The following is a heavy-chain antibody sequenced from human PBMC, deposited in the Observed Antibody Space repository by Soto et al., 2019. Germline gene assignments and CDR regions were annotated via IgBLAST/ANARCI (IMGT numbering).Heavy chain of an antibody. Sequence: GGSLRLSCAASGFTLGSYAMSWVRQAPGKGLEWVAVVSHDGRNTHYADSVKGRFTISRDSSKNTVSLEMTSLRAEDTAVYYCAKGGRQWLVTSDFNYWGQGALVTVS. J-gene: IGHJ4*02. CDR3: AKGGRQWLVTSDFNY. D-gene: IGHD6-19*01. V-gene: IGHV3-30*18. CDR2: VSHDGRNT. CDR1: GFTLGSYA.